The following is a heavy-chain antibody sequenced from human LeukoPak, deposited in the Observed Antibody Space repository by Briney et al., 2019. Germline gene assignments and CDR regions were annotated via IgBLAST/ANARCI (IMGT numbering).Heavy chain of an antibody. V-gene: IGHV3-7*01. J-gene: IGHJ5*02. CDR1: GFTFSSYW. Sequence: GGSLRLSCAASGFTFSSYWMSWVRQAPGKGLEWVANIKQDGSEKYYVDSVKGRFTISRGNAKNSLYLQMNSLRAEDTAVYYCARLVAAHWFDPWGQGTLVTVSS. D-gene: IGHD2-15*01. CDR2: IKQDGSEK. CDR3: ARLVAAHWFDP.